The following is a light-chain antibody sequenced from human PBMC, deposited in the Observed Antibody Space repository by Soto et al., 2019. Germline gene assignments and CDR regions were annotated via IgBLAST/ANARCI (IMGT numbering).Light chain of an antibody. CDR2: DVS. Sequence: EIVLTQSPGTLSLSPGERATLSCRADRSVSDTLLTWFQQKPGQAPRLLIYDVSNRATGIPARFSGSGSGTDFTLTISSLEPEDFAVYYCQQRSNWPRTFGQGTKVDI. V-gene: IGKV3-11*01. J-gene: IGKJ1*01. CDR1: RSVSDTL. CDR3: QQRSNWPRT.